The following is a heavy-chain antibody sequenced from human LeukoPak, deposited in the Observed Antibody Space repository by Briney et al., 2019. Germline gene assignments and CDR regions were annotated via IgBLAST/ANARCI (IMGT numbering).Heavy chain of an antibody. CDR2: IYSGGST. D-gene: IGHD2-8*01. V-gene: IGHV3-53*01. CDR3: ARCVNYYYGMDV. J-gene: IGHJ6*02. Sequence: PGRSMRLSCAASGFTVSSNYMSWVRQAPGKGLEWVSVIYSGGSTYYADSVKGRFTISRDNSKNTLYLQMNSLRAEDTAVYYCARCVNYYYGMDVWGQGTTVTVSS. CDR1: GFTVSSNY.